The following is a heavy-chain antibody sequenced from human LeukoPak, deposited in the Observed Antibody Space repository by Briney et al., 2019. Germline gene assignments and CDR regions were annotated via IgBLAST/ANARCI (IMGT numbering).Heavy chain of an antibody. J-gene: IGHJ5*02. CDR3: ARDLGRLITMVRGVLDP. CDR2: ISSSSSYI. CDR1: GFTFSSCS. V-gene: IGHV3-21*01. Sequence: PGGSLRLSCAASGFTFSSCSMNWVRQAPGKGLEWVSSISSSSSYIYYADSVKGRFTISRDNAKNSPYLQMNSLRAEDTAVYYCARDLGRLITMVRGVLDPWGQGTLVTVSS. D-gene: IGHD3-10*01.